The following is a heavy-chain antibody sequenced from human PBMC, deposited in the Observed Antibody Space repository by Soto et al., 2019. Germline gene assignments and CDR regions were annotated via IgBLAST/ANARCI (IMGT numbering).Heavy chain of an antibody. D-gene: IGHD3-10*01. CDR1: GGTFSSYT. V-gene: IGHV1-18*01. J-gene: IGHJ4*02. Sequence: ALVKVSCKASGGTFSSYTISLVRQARGQGLEWMGWISAYNGNTKYAQKLQGRVTMTTDTSTSTAYMELRSLRSDDTAVYYCAREGFPFDYWGQGTLVTV. CDR2: ISAYNGNT. CDR3: AREGFPFDY.